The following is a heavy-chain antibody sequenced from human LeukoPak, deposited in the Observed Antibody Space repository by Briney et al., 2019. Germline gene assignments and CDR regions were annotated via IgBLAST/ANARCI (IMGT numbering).Heavy chain of an antibody. J-gene: IGHJ4*02. V-gene: IGHV3-30*03. D-gene: IGHD4-17*01. Sequence: GGSLRLSCAASGFTFSSYGMHWVRQAPGKGLEWMAVISYDGSNKYYADSVKGRFTISRDNSKNTLYLQMNSLRAEDTAVYYCVRAEFDYWGQGTLVTVSS. CDR3: VRAEFDY. CDR1: GFTFSSYG. CDR2: ISYDGSNK.